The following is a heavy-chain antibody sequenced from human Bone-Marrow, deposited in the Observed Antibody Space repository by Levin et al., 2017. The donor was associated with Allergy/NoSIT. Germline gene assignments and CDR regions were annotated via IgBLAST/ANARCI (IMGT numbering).Heavy chain of an antibody. V-gene: IGHV3-30*18. CDR1: GFTFNTYA. J-gene: IGHJ4*02. CDR2: ISHDDTNK. D-gene: IGHD6-19*01. CDR3: AKDLYNSGWMAFDY. Sequence: PGGSLRLSCAASGFTFNTYAMHWVRQAPGKGLEWVAFISHDDTNKHYAHSVKGRFTISRDNSKNTLYLQMNSLGAEDTALYYCAKDLYNSGWMAFDYWGLGTLVTVSS.